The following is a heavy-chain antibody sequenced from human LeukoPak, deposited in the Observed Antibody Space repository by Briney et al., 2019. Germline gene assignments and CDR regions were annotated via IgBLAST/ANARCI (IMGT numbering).Heavy chain of an antibody. D-gene: IGHD1-26*01. CDR1: GGSISSGDYY. V-gene: IGHV4-30-4*01. Sequence: PSETLSLTCTVSGGSISSGDYYWSWIRQPPGKGLEWIGYIYYSGSTYYNPSLKSRVTMSIDASTNQFSLKLNSVTAADTAVYHCGRGLRYSESYVVEYWGLGTLVTVSS. CDR3: GRGLRYSESYVVEY. J-gene: IGHJ4*02. CDR2: IYYSGST.